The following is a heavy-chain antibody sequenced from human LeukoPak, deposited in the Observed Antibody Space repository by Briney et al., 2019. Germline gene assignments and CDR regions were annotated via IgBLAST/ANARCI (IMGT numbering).Heavy chain of an antibody. CDR1: GGSISRSYYY. CDR3: ARAGYSSGWYDAPSRTDY. J-gene: IGHJ4*02. CDR2: VYYSGKT. V-gene: IGHV4-39*02. D-gene: IGHD6-19*01. Sequence: SETLSLTCTVSGGSISRSYYYWGWIRQPPGKGLEWVGSVYYSGKTFYSPSLESRVTISVDTSKNHFSLRLISVTAADTAVYYCARAGYSSGWYDAPSRTDYWGQGTLVTVSS.